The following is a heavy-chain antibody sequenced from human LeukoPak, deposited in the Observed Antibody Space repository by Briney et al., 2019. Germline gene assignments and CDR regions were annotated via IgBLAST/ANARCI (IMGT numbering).Heavy chain of an antibody. D-gene: IGHD6-13*01. CDR2: INHSGST. J-gene: IGHJ4*02. Sequence: SETLSLTCAVYGGSFSGYYWSWIRQPPGKGLEWIGEINHSGSTNYNPSLKSRVTISVDTSKNQFSLKLGSVTAADTAVYYCARGSIAAAGNYGYWGQGTLVTVSS. CDR1: GGSFSGYY. V-gene: IGHV4-34*01. CDR3: ARGSIAAAGNYGY.